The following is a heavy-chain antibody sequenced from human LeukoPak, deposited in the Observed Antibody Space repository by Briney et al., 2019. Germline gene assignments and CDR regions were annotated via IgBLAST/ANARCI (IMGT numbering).Heavy chain of an antibody. D-gene: IGHD6-13*01. CDR1: GFTFSSYA. Sequence: GGSLRLSCAASGFTFSSYAMSWVRQAPGKGLEWVSAISGSGGSTYYADSVKGRFTISRDNSKNTLYLQMNSLRAEDTAVYYCAKFIAAAGTLLRYYCYYGMDVWGQGTTVTVSS. CDR3: AKFIAAAGTLLRYYCYYGMDV. J-gene: IGHJ6*02. V-gene: IGHV3-23*01. CDR2: ISGSGGST.